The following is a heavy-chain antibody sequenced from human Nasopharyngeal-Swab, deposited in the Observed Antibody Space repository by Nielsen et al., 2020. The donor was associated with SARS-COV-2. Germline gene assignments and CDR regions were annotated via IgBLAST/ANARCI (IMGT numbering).Heavy chain of an antibody. D-gene: IGHD3-22*01. Sequence: VRQAPGKGLEWMGWMNPNSGNTGYAQKFQGRVTMTRNTSISTAYMELSSLRSEDTAVYYCARATNLITMIVVVIPGRGPLDYWGQGTLVTVSS. J-gene: IGHJ4*02. CDR3: ARATNLITMIVVVIPGRGPLDY. CDR2: MNPNSGNT. V-gene: IGHV1-8*01.